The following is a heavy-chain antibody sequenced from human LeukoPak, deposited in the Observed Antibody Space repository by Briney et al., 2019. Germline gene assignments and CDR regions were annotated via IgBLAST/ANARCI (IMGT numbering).Heavy chain of an antibody. CDR3: AREGWGYNDGRGSFDY. CDR2: IYYSGST. CDR1: GGSISSRSHH. V-gene: IGHV4-39*02. J-gene: IGHJ4*02. D-gene: IGHD3-22*01. Sequence: SETLSLTCTVSGGSISSRSHHWGWIRQPPGKGLEWIGNIYYSGSTFYNPSLKSRVTISVDTSQEQFSLKLSSVTAADTAVYYCAREGWGYNDGRGSFDYWGQGTLVTVSS.